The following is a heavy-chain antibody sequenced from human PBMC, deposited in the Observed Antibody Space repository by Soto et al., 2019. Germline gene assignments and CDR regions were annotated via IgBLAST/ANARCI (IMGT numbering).Heavy chain of an antibody. D-gene: IGHD3-16*02. CDR2: INAGNGNT. J-gene: IGHJ4*02. CDR1: GYTFTSYA. Sequence: ASVKVSCKASGYTFTSYAMHWVRQAPGQRLEWMGWINAGNGNTKYSQKFQGRVTITRDTSATTAYMELSSLRSEDTAVYYCARAPPHMITFGGLIASGNFDYWGQGTLVTVSS. CDR3: ARAPPHMITFGGLIASGNFDY. V-gene: IGHV1-3*01.